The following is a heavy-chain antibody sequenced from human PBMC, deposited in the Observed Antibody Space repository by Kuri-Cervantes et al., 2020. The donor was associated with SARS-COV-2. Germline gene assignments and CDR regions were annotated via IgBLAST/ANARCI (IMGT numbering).Heavy chain of an antibody. D-gene: IGHD1-26*01. Sequence: ASVKVSCKASGYTFTSYGISWVRQAPGRGLEWMGWISPYNGNTNYAQKLQGRVTMTTDTSTSTAYMELRSLRSDDTAVYYCARDIVGAPYYYYYYMDVWGKGTTVTVSS. CDR3: ARDIVGAPYYYYYYMDV. J-gene: IGHJ6*03. CDR2: ISPYNGNT. V-gene: IGHV1-18*01. CDR1: GYTFTSYG.